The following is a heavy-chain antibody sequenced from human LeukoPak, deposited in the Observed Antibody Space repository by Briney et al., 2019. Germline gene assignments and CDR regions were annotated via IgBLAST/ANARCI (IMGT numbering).Heavy chain of an antibody. V-gene: IGHV4-39*01. CDR3: ARRSWYRFDY. D-gene: IGHD6-13*01. CDR2: IYYSRGT. CDR1: GGSISSSSYY. J-gene: IGHJ4*02. Sequence: SETLSLTCTVSGGSISSSSYYWGWIRQPPGKGLEWIGSIYYSRGTYYNPSLKSRVTISVDTSKNQFSLKLSSVTAADTAVYYCARRSWYRFDYWGQGTLVTVSS.